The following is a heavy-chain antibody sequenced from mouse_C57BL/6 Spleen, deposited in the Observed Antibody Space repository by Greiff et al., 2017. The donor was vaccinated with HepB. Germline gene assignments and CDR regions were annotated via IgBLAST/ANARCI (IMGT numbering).Heavy chain of an antibody. Sequence: EVQLVESGPVLVKPGASVKMSCKASGYTFTDYYMNWVKQSHGKSLEWIGVINPYNGGTSYNQKFKGKATLTVDKSSSTAYMELNSLTSEDSAVYYCASYDYDALYAMDYWGQGTSVTVSS. V-gene: IGHV1-19*01. CDR2: INPYNGGT. CDR3: ASYDYDALYAMDY. CDR1: GYTFTDYY. J-gene: IGHJ4*01. D-gene: IGHD2-4*01.